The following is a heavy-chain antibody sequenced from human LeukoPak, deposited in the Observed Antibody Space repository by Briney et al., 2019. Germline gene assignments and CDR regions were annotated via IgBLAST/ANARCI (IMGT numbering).Heavy chain of an antibody. CDR1: GHTFTGYY. D-gene: IGHD3-3*01. Sequence: ASVKVSCKASGHTFTGYYMHWVRQAPGQGLEWMGWINPNSGATNFAQKFQGWVTMTRDTSISTVYMELSRLRSDDTAVYYCARGGFPGSFLDNWFDPWGQGTLVTVSS. CDR3: ARGGFPGSFLDNWFDP. J-gene: IGHJ5*02. V-gene: IGHV1-2*04. CDR2: INPNSGAT.